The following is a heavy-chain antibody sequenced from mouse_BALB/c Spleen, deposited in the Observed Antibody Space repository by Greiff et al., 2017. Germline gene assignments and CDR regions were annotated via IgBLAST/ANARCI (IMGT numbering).Heavy chain of an antibody. J-gene: IGHJ2*01. Sequence: EVKLQESGPELVKPGASVKISCKASGYSFTGYYMHWVKQSHVKSLEWIGRINPYNGATSYNQNFKDKASLTVDKSSSTAYMELHSLTSEDSAVYYCARGDYYGQYYFDYWGQGTTLTVSS. CDR3: ARGDYYGQYYFDY. CDR2: INPYNGAT. D-gene: IGHD1-2*01. CDR1: GYSFTGYY. V-gene: IGHV1-31*01.